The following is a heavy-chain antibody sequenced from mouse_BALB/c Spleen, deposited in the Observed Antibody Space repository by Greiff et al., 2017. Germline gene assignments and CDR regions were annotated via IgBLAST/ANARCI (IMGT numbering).Heavy chain of an antibody. V-gene: IGHV1-4*01. Sequence: QVQLQQSGAELVRPGTSVKVSCKASGYAFTNYLIEWVKQRPGQGLEWIGYINPSTGYTEYNQKFKDKATLTADKSSSTAYMQLSSLTSEDSAVYYCARMITTGYWYFDVWGAGTTVTVSS. CDR3: ARMITTGYWYFDV. CDR2: INPSTGYT. D-gene: IGHD2-4*01. CDR1: GYAFTNYL. J-gene: IGHJ1*01.